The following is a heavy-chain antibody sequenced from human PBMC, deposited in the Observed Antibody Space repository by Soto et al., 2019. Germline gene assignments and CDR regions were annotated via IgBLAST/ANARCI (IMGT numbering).Heavy chain of an antibody. Sequence: QVQLQESGPGLVKPSQTLSLTCTVSGDSITSGGYYWSWIRQHPGKGLEWIGYIDYSGSTDYNPSLKSRVTISVDTSKNLFSLKVSSVTAADTAVYYCARAPRYFDILTGSYYFDYWGQGTLVTVSS. CDR2: IDYSGST. V-gene: IGHV4-31*03. CDR3: ARAPRYFDILTGSYYFDY. D-gene: IGHD3-9*01. J-gene: IGHJ4*02. CDR1: GDSITSGGYY.